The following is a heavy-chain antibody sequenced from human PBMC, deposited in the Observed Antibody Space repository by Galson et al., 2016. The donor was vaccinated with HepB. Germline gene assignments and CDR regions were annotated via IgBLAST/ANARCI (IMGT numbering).Heavy chain of an antibody. J-gene: IGHJ4*02. Sequence: SVKVSCKASGYTFTNYGISWVRQAPGQGLEWMGWINVYNGNTNSAQKFQGRVTVTADTSTNIAYMELRSLRSDDTAVYYCARDTIDFFGSSNQFDYWGQGTLVTVSS. V-gene: IGHV1-18*01. D-gene: IGHD2-2*01. CDR1: GYTFTNYG. CDR2: INVYNGNT. CDR3: ARDTIDFFGSSNQFDY.